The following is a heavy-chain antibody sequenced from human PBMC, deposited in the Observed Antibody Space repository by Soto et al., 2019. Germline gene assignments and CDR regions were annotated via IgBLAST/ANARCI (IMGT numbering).Heavy chain of an antibody. CDR1: GGSINSGGDY. CDR2: IYYSGST. CDR3: ARASAAAGNFDY. V-gene: IGHV4-31*03. J-gene: IGHJ4*02. D-gene: IGHD6-13*01. Sequence: QVQLQESGPGLVKPSQTLSLICTVSGGSINSGGDYWTWIRQHPVKGLEWIGYIYYSGSTDYNPSLKSRVTMSVDTSKNQFSLSLRSVTAADTAVYYWARASAAAGNFDYWGQGTLVTVSS.